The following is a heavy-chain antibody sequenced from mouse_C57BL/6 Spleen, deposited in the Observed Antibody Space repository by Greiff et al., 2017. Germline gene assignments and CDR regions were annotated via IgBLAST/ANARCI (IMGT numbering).Heavy chain of an antibody. CDR1: GFTFSSYA. J-gene: IGHJ4*01. CDR2: ISDGGSYT. Sequence: DVMLVESGGGLVKPGGSLKLSCAASGFTFSSYAMSLVRQTPEKRLEWVATISDGGSYTYYPDNVKGRFTISRDNAKKNLYLQMSHLKSEDTAMYYCAREGITTVHYAMDYWGQGTSVTVSS. D-gene: IGHD1-1*01. V-gene: IGHV5-4*01. CDR3: AREGITTVHYAMDY.